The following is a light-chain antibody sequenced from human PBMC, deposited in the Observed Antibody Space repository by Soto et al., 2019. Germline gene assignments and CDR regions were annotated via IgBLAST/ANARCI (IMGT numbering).Light chain of an antibody. Sequence: EIVLTQSPATLSLSPGERATISCRTSQSVSSYLARYQQKHAQTPRLLIYDASNRATGIPARFSDSGSGTDFLLTISSLVSEDFAVDYCQQRRNWPRTYGQGTKVDIK. CDR3: QQRRNWPRT. CDR2: DAS. J-gene: IGKJ1*01. V-gene: IGKV3-11*01. CDR1: QSVSSY.